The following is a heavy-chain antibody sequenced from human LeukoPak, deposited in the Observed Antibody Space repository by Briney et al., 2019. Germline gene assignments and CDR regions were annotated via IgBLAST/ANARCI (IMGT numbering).Heavy chain of an antibody. CDR1: GFLFTRYW. D-gene: IGHD6-13*01. V-gene: IGHV3-23*01. CDR3: AKGMSSWYPFDF. J-gene: IGHJ4*02. CDR2: ISSDGDST. Sequence: GGSLRLSCAASGFLFTRYWMSWVPQAPGKGLEWGSGISSDGDSTYYADSVKSRFTISRDNSKNTLYLQMSTLRAEDTALYYCAKGMSSWYPFDFWGQGTLVTVSS.